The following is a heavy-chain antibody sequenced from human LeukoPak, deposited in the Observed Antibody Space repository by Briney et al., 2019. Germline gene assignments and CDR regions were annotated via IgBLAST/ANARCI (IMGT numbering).Heavy chain of an antibody. J-gene: IGHJ4*02. D-gene: IGHD4-17*01. CDR1: GFTFSSYE. CDR2: ISSSGSTI. V-gene: IGHV3-48*03. CDR3: ARGGDDYGDYDIDDY. Sequence: GGSLRLSCAASGFTFSSYEMNWVRQAPGKGLEWVSYISSSGSTIYYADSVKGRFTISRDNAKNSLYLQMNSLRAEDTAVYYCARGGDDYGDYDIDDYWGQGTLVTVSS.